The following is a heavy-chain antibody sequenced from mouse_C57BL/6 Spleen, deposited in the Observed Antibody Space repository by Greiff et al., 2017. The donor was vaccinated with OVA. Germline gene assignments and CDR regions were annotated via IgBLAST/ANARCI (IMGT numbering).Heavy chain of an antibody. CDR1: GFTFSSYA. CDR3: ARDWDGYSWFAY. V-gene: IGHV5-4*01. CDR2: ISDGGSYT. Sequence: DVMLVESGGGLVKPGGSLKLSCAASGFTFSSYAMSWVRQTPEKRLEWVATISDGGSYTYYPDNVKGRFTISRDNAKNNLYLQMSHLKSEDTAMYYCARDWDGYSWFAYWGQGTLVTVSA. D-gene: IGHD2-3*01. J-gene: IGHJ3*01.